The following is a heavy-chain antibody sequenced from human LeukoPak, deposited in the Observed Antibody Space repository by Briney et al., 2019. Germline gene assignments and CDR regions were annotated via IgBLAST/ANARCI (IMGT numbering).Heavy chain of an antibody. V-gene: IGHV3-23*01. J-gene: IGHJ4*02. Sequence: GGSLRLSCAASGFTFSNYALSWVRQAPGRGLEWVSLISWSSLTTEYADSVKGRFTVSRDNSKNTLSLQMNSLNADDTAVYYCAKHVRTSVWFFDSWGQGTLVTVSS. CDR3: AKHVRTSVWFFDS. CDR1: GFTFSNYA. D-gene: IGHD6-19*01. CDR2: ISWSSLTT.